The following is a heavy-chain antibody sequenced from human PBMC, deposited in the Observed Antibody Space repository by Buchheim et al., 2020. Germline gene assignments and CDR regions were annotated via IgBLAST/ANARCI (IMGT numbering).Heavy chain of an antibody. Sequence: EVQLVESGGGLVKPGGSLRLSCTASALILSRDVMNWVRQAPGKGLEWVSSISSSSTYIFYADSVKGRFTISRDNAKNSLFLQMNSLRAEDTAVYYCVRGGRAVAGLDYWGQGT. D-gene: IGHD6-19*01. CDR3: VRGGRAVAGLDY. CDR1: ALILSRDV. J-gene: IGHJ4*02. CDR2: ISSSSTYI. V-gene: IGHV3-21*01.